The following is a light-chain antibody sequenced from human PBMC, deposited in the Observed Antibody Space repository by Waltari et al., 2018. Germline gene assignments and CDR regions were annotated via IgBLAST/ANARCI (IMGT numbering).Light chain of an antibody. Sequence: EIVLTQSPGTLSLSPGESATLSCRTSQSVTRALAWYQQKPGQAPRLIIDGASNRATGIPDRFSGSGCGTDFSLTISSVEPEDFAVYYCQHYLRLPVTFGQGTKVEVK. J-gene: IGKJ1*01. V-gene: IGKV3-20*01. CDR1: QSVTRA. CDR2: GAS. CDR3: QHYLRLPVT.